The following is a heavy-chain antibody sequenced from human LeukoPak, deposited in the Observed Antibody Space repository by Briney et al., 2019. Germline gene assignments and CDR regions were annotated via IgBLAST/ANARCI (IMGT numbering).Heavy chain of an antibody. Sequence: SETLSLTCTVSGGSISSYYWSWNRQPPGKGLEWIGYIYYSGSTNYNPSLKSRVTISVDTSKNQFSLKLSSVTAADTAVYYCARAGGYSSGYAYWGQGTLVTVSS. CDR3: ARAGGYSSGYAY. J-gene: IGHJ4*02. D-gene: IGHD3-22*01. CDR2: IYYSGST. CDR1: GGSISSYY. V-gene: IGHV4-59*01.